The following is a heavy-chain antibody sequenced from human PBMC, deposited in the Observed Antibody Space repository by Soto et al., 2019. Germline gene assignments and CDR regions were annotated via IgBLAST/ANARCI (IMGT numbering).Heavy chain of an antibody. J-gene: IGHJ3*02. D-gene: IGHD3-10*01. CDR3: ARGVYGSGNYYTGTSAFDI. CDR2: TIPVFNTA. V-gene: IGHV1-69*06. CDR1: GGTLSDHG. Sequence: QVQLEQSGAEVKKPGSSVKISCKASGGTLSDHGVSWLRQAPGQGLEWVGGTIPVFNTAKYAPKFQGRVTIAADKSTNIAYMELGSLRSDDTAFYYCARGVYGSGNYYTGTSAFDIWGQGTLVIGSS.